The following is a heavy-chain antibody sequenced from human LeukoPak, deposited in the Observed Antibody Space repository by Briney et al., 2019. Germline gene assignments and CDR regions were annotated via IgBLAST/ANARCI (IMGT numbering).Heavy chain of an antibody. CDR2: FDNSDTT. CDR3: ARGKYSSGWYLDF. J-gene: IGHJ4*02. V-gene: IGHV4-59*09. D-gene: IGHD6-19*01. Sequence: IGYFDNSDTTNYNPSLKNLVTISEDTSKNQFALELRSVTAADTAIYYCARGKYSSGWYLDFWGQGTLVTVSS.